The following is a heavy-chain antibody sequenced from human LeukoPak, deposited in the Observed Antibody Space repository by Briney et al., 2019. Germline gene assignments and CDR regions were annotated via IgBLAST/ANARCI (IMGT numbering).Heavy chain of an antibody. J-gene: IGHJ2*01. Sequence: SETLSLTCSVSGASTRSYYCSWIRQPPGTGLESIGYIATRGTTSHSPSLKGRVSLSMGTSKNHCSLTLSSVTAADTAVYYCARQPLLGSYWFFDLWGRGTLVTVSS. V-gene: IGHV4-4*09. CDR1: GASTRSYY. CDR2: IATRGTT. CDR3: ARQPLLGSYWFFDL. D-gene: IGHD2-8*02.